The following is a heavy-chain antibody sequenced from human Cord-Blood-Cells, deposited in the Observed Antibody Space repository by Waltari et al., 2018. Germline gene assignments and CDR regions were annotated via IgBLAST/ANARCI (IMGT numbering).Heavy chain of an antibody. V-gene: IGHV4-34*01. D-gene: IGHD2-2*01. CDR1: GGSFSGYY. Sequence: QVQLQQWGAGLLKPSETLSLTCAVYGGSFSGYYWSWIRQPPGKGLEWIGEINHRGSTNYNPSLKSRVTISVDTSKNQFSLKLSSVTAADTAVYYCARDIVVVPAAPGDAFDIWGQGTMVTVSS. CDR3: ARDIVVVPAAPGDAFDI. CDR2: INHRGST. J-gene: IGHJ3*02.